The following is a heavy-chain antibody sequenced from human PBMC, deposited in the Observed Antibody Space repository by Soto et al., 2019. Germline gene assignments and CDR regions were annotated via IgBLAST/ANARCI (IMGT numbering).Heavy chain of an antibody. Sequence: EVQMVECGGSLVQPGGSLRLSYAASEFNLSNDWVHWLCQAPVKGMVWVSRINSDGSRTDYADSVKGRFTISRDNAKNTLHLQMNSLIDKDTAVYYCTRTHCSAGFCYTAGHWGQGTLVTVSS. D-gene: IGHD2-2*02. CDR2: INSDGSRT. CDR3: TRTHCSAGFCYTAGH. V-gene: IGHV3-74*01. J-gene: IGHJ4*02. CDR1: EFNLSNDW.